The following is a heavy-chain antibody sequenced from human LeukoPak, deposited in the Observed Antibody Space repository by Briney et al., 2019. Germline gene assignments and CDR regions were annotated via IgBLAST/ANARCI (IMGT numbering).Heavy chain of an antibody. D-gene: IGHD5-12*01. V-gene: IGHV1-2*06. J-gene: IGHJ4*02. CDR3: ARDGYSGYDYVI. Sequence: GASVKVSCKTSGYTFIGYHMHWVRQAPGQGLEWMGRINPNSGDTNYAQKFQGRVTMTRDTSISTAYMELSRLRSDDTAVYYCARDGYSGYDYVIWGQGTLVTVSS. CDR2: INPNSGDT. CDR1: GYTFIGYH.